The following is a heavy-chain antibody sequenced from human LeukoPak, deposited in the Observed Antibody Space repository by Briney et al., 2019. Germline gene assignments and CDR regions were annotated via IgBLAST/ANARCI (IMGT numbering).Heavy chain of an antibody. D-gene: IGHD3-22*01. Sequence: GASVKVSCKASGGTFSSYAISWVRQAPGQGLEWMGGIIPIFGTANYAQKFQGRVTITADKSTSTAYMELSSLRSEDTAVYYCAANYYDSSGYYLLEYWGQGTLVTVSS. J-gene: IGHJ4*02. CDR1: GGTFSSYA. CDR3: AANYYDSSGYYLLEY. CDR2: IIPIFGTA. V-gene: IGHV1-69*06.